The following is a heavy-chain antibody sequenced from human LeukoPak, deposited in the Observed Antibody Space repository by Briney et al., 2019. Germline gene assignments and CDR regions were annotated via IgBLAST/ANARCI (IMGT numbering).Heavy chain of an antibody. J-gene: IGHJ4*02. Sequence: PGGSLRLSCAASGFTFSSYAMSWVRQAPGKGLEWVSAISGSGGSTYYADSVKGRFTISRDNSKNTLFLQVNSLRAEDTAVYYCAKEAYYYDSSGKYFDHWGQGTLVTVSS. V-gene: IGHV3-23*01. D-gene: IGHD3-22*01. CDR3: AKEAYYYDSSGKYFDH. CDR2: ISGSGGST. CDR1: GFTFSSYA.